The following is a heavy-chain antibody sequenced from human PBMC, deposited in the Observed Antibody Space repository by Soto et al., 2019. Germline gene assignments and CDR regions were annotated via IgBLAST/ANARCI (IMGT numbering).Heavy chain of an antibody. CDR3: ARRVLRLLEWLPYPYFDY. Sequence: SETLSLTCAVYGGSFSGYYWSWIRQPPGKGLEWIGEINHSGSTNYNPSLKSRVTISVDTSKNQFSLKLSSVTAADTAVYYCARRVLRLLEWLPYPYFDYWGQGTLVTVSS. V-gene: IGHV4-34*01. CDR1: GGSFSGYY. D-gene: IGHD3-3*01. CDR2: INHSGST. J-gene: IGHJ4*02.